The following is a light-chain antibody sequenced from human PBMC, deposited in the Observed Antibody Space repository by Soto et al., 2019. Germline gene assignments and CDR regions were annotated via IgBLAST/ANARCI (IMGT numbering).Light chain of an antibody. CDR2: GAS. J-gene: IGKJ5*01. Sequence: IVLTQSPVTLSFSPWEIATLSCSASQSVSNSYLAWYQQKPGQAPRLLMYGASNRATGIPDRFSGSGSETDFTLTISRLEPEDFAVYYCQQYGTTRITFGQGTRLEIK. CDR1: QSVSNSY. V-gene: IGKV3-20*01. CDR3: QQYGTTRIT.